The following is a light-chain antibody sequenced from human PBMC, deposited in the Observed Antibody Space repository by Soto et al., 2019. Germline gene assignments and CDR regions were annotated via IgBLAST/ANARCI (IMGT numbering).Light chain of an antibody. CDR3: LPSHYLCA. J-gene: IGKJ1*01. V-gene: IGKV3-15*01. CDR2: RAS. CDR1: QNIYYN. Sequence: IRMTQSPATVSVSTGERAILSCRASQNIYYNVAFYPQRPGQAASLLFYRASTRAPCVLARFSGSGSATDVTLTLSSLQADVVPRYTCLPSHYLCAFGQAT.